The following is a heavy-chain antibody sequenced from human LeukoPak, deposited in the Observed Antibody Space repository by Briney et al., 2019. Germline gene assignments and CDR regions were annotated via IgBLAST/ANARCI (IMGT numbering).Heavy chain of an antibody. CDR3: ATKGPRRGYFDY. CDR2: INHSGST. CDR1: GGSFSGYY. J-gene: IGHJ4*02. V-gene: IGHV4-34*01. Sequence: SETLSLTCAVYGGSFSGYYWSWIRQPPGKGLEWIGEINHSGSTNYNPSLKSRVTISVDTSKNQFSLKLTSVTAADTAVYYCATKGPRRGYFDYWGQGTLVAVSS.